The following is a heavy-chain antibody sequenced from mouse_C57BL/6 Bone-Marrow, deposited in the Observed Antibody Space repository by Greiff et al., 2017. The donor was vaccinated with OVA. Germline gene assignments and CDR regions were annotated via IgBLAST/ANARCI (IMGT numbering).Heavy chain of an antibody. D-gene: IGHD1-3*01. CDR3: AGSSYYFDY. V-gene: IGHV1-52*01. Sequence: VQLQQPGAELVRPGSSVKLSCKASGYTFTSYWMHWVKQRPIQGLEWIGNIDPSDSETNYNQKFKDKATLTVDKSSSTAYMQLSSLTSEDSAVYYCAGSSYYFDYWGQGTTLTVSS. CDR1: GYTFTSYW. J-gene: IGHJ2*01. CDR2: IDPSDSET.